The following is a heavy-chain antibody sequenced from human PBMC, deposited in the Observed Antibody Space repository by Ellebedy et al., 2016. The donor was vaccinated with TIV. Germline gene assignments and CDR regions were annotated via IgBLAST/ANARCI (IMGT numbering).Heavy chain of an antibody. V-gene: IGHV1-18*04. J-gene: IGHJ3*01. CDR3: ARIGGGVSGTSFDV. Sequence: AASVKVSCKASGYTFTGYYIHWARQAPGRGLEWMGWLSSYNGNTKYAQKFQGRVTMTTDTSTSTTYMELRGLRSDDTALYYCARIGGGVSGTSFDVWGQGTIVTVSS. CDR1: GYTFTGYY. D-gene: IGHD3-16*01. CDR2: LSSYNGNT.